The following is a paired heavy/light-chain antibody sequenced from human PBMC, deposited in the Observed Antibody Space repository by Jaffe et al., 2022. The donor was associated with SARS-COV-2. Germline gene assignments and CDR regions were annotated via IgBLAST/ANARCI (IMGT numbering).Light chain of an antibody. Sequence: QSVLTQTPSASGTPGQRVTISCSGSSSNIGGNTVNWYQHLPGTAPKLLIYSNTQRPSGVPDRFSGSKSGPSASLAISGLQSEDEGDYFCASWDDSLNGWVFGGGTKLTVL. V-gene: IGLV1-44*01. CDR3: ASWDDSLNGWV. CDR2: SNT. CDR1: SSNIGGNT. J-gene: IGLJ3*02.
Heavy chain of an antibody. J-gene: IGHJ3*01. V-gene: IGHV5-10-1*03. CDR1: GYSFSGYW. Sequence: EVQLVQSGAEVKKPGESLRISCKGSGYSFSGYWIHWVRQMPGKGLEWMGRIDPSDSYSHHSPSFQGHVTFSVDKSISTAYLQWSSLKASDTAMFYCARQGYFPSVGNSVNAFDFWGQGTMVTVSS. CDR2: IDPSDSYS. CDR3: ARQGYFPSVGNSVNAFDF. D-gene: IGHD2-15*01.